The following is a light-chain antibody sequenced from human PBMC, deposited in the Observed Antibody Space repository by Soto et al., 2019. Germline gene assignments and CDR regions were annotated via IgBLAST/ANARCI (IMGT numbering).Light chain of an antibody. Sequence: DIQITESTTSLSASVGDRVTITCRASQSISSYLNWYQQKPGKAPKLLIYAASSLQSGVPSRFSGSGSGTDFTLTISSLQPEDFATYYCQQLNSYPITFGQGTRLEI. J-gene: IGKJ5*01. V-gene: IGKV1-39*01. CDR2: AAS. CDR1: QSISSY. CDR3: QQLNSYPIT.